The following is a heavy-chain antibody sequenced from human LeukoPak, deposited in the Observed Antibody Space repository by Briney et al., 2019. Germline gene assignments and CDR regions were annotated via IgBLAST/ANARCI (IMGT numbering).Heavy chain of an antibody. D-gene: IGHD3-3*01. V-gene: IGHV3-21*01. CDR2: ISSSSSYI. Sequence: GGSLRLSFAASGFTFSSYSMNWVRQAPGKGLEWVSSISSSSSYIYYADSVKGRFTISRDNAKNSLYLQMNSLRAEDTAVYYCARADFWSGYNIYYYYYGMDVWGQGTTVTVSS. CDR1: GFTFSSYS. CDR3: ARADFWSGYNIYYYYYGMDV. J-gene: IGHJ6*02.